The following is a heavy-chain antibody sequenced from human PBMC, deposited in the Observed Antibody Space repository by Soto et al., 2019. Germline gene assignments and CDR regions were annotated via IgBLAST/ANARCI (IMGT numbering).Heavy chain of an antibody. CDR2: IFSNDEK. CDR1: GFSLSNARMG. Sequence: QVTLKESGPVLVKPTETLTLTCTVSGFSLSNARMGVSWIRQPPGKALEWLAHIFSNDEKSYSTSLKSRLTIXKXTXISQVVLTMTNMDPVDTATYYCARMYSSSSEECFDYWGQGTLVTVSS. V-gene: IGHV2-26*01. J-gene: IGHJ4*02. D-gene: IGHD6-6*01. CDR3: ARMYSSSSEECFDY.